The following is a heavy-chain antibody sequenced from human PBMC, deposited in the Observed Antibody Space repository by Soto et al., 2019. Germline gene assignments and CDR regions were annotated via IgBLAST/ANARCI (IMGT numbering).Heavy chain of an antibody. J-gene: IGHJ4*02. CDR1: GFTFSSYA. CDR2: ISGSGGST. CDR3: ATRPALNIIVGVNQQGFVY. V-gene: IGHV3-23*01. D-gene: IGHD3-22*01. Sequence: PGVSLRLSCAAPGFTFSSYAMSWVRQAPGKGLEWVSAISGSGGSTYYADSVKGRFTISRDNSKNTLYLQMNSLRAEDTAVYYCATRPALNIIVGVNQQGFVYSGPGNLATVSS.